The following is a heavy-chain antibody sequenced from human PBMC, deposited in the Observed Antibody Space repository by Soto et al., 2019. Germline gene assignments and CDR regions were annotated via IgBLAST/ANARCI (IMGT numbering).Heavy chain of an antibody. V-gene: IGHV3-53*01. J-gene: IGHJ6*02. CDR3: AREDDSYGYFYYGMDV. Sequence: EVPLVESGGCLIQPGGSLRLSCAASGFTVSSNYMSWVRQAPGKGLEWVSVIYSGGSTYYADSVKGRFTISRDNSKNTLYLQMNSLRAEDTAVYYCAREDDSYGYFYYGMDVWGQGTTVTVSS. D-gene: IGHD5-18*01. CDR1: GFTVSSNY. CDR2: IYSGGST.